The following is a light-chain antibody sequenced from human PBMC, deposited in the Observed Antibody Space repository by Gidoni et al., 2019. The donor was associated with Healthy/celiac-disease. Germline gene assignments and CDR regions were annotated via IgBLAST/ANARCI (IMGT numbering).Light chain of an antibody. CDR2: GAS. CDR3: QHPGA. V-gene: IGKV3-15*01. J-gene: IGKJ4*01. CDR1: QSVSSN. Sequence: IVMTQSPATLSVSPGERATLSCRASQSVSSNLAWYQQKPGQAPRLLIYGASTRATGIPARFSGSGSGTEFTLTISSLQSEDFAVYYCQHPGAFXGXTKVEIK.